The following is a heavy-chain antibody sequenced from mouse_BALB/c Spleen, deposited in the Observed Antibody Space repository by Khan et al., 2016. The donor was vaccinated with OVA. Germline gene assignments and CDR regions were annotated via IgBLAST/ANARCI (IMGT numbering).Heavy chain of an antibody. CDR3: ARTARIKY. CDR1: GYSITSGYG. D-gene: IGHD1-2*01. Sequence: EVKLEESGPGLVKPSQSLSLTSTVTGYSITSGYGWNWIRQFPGNKLEWMGYISYSGSTNYNPSLKSRISITRDTSKNQIFLQLNSVTTEDTATYYCARTARIKYWGKGTTLTGSS. CDR2: ISYSGST. J-gene: IGHJ2*01. V-gene: IGHV3-2*02.